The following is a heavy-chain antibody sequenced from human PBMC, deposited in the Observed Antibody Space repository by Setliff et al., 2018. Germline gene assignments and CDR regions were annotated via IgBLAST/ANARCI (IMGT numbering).Heavy chain of an antibody. CDR1: GGSISSSSYY. CDR3: ARDKPEGYNFWSGYLGGGLMDA. J-gene: IGHJ6*02. D-gene: IGHD3-3*01. Sequence: SETLSLTCTVSGGSISSSSYYWGWIRQPPGKGLEWIGSIYYSGSTYYNPSLKSRVTISVDTSKNQFSLKLSSVTAADTAVYYCARDKPEGYNFWSGYLGGGLMDAWGQGTTVTVSS. V-gene: IGHV4-39*07. CDR2: IYYSGST.